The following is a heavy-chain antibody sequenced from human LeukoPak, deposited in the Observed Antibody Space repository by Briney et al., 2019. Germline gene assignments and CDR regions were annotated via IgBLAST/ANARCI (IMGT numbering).Heavy chain of an antibody. CDR1: GYSFTSYW. CDR3: ARVDSSSSEY. J-gene: IGHJ4*02. V-gene: IGHV5-51*01. D-gene: IGHD3-22*01. Sequence: GEALQISCAGSGYSFTSYWIGWVRQMRGKGLGWMGIIYPGDSDTRYSTSLQGQTTISAAKSISTAYLQWSSLTASDAAMYYCARVDSSSSEYWGQGTLVTVSS. CDR2: IYPGDSDT.